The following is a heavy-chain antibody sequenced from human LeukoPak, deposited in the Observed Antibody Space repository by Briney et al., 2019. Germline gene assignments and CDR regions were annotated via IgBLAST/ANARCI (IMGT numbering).Heavy chain of an antibody. CDR1: GYTFTSYY. V-gene: IGHV1-46*01. Sequence: GASVKLSCKASGYTFTSYYMHWVRQAPGQGLEWMGIINPSGVTTPTANTSPGRVTLTRYTPTSTVYMELSSLRSEDTAVYYCARDRCSSTSCYVEGPSDSYNWFDPWGQGTLVTVSS. CDR3: ARDRCSSTSCYVEGPSDSYNWFDP. D-gene: IGHD2-2*01. J-gene: IGHJ5*02. CDR2: INPSGVTT.